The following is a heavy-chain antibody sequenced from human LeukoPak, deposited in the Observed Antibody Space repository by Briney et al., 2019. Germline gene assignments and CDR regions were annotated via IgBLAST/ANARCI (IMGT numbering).Heavy chain of an antibody. J-gene: IGHJ6*03. Sequence: PSETLSLTCSVAGGSIINYYWSWIRQSAGTGLEWVGRINITGSTTYNPSLQSRLSMSVDTSKNQFSLRVRSVSAADTAVYYCARLKYYDSTGYSPGYYMDVWGKGITVTVSS. CDR3: ARLKYYDSTGYSPGYYMDV. CDR2: INITGST. D-gene: IGHD3-22*01. V-gene: IGHV4-4*07. CDR1: GGSIINYY.